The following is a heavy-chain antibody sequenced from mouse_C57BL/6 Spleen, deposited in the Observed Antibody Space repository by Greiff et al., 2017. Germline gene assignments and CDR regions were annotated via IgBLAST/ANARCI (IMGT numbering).Heavy chain of an antibody. V-gene: IGHV1-47*01. Sequence: QVQLKESGAELVKPGASVKMSCKASGYTFTTYPIEWMKQNHGKSLEWIGNFHPYNDDTKYNEKFKGKATLTVEKSSSTVYLELSRLTSDDSAVYYCARGHYGSSYLDYWGQGTTLTVSS. CDR1: GYTFTTYP. D-gene: IGHD1-1*01. CDR2: FHPYNDDT. J-gene: IGHJ2*01. CDR3: ARGHYGSSYLDY.